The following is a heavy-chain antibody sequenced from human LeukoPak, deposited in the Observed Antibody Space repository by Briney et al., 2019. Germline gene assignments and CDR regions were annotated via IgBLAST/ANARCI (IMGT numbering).Heavy chain of an antibody. D-gene: IGHD1-26*01. CDR3: ARDGAVGATLYFQR. Sequence: GGSLRLSCAASGFTFSSYSMNWVRQAPGKGLEWVSSISSSSSYIYYADSVKGRFTISRDNAKNSLYLQMNSLRAEDTAVYYCARDGAVGATLYFQRWGQGTLVTVSS. CDR2: ISSSSSYI. J-gene: IGHJ1*01. CDR1: GFTFSSYS. V-gene: IGHV3-21*01.